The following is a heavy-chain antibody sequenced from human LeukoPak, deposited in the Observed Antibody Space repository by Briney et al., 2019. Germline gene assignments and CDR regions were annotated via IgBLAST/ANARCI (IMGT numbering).Heavy chain of an antibody. Sequence: ASVKVSCKASGYTFTGYYMHGVRQAPGQGLEGMGWINPNSGGTNYAQKFQGRVTMTRDTSISTAYMELSRLRSDDTAVYYCARGASAARLPQFDYWGQGTLVTVSS. D-gene: IGHD6-6*01. V-gene: IGHV1-2*02. CDR2: INPNSGGT. CDR1: GYTFTGYY. CDR3: ARGASAARLPQFDY. J-gene: IGHJ4*02.